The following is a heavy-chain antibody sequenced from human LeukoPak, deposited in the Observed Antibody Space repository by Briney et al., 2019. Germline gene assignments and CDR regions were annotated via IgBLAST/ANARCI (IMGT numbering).Heavy chain of an antibody. CDR1: GGSISSGSYY. V-gene: IGHV4-61*02. CDR2: IYTSGST. CDR3: ARVADTAMVPPADWFDP. J-gene: IGHJ5*02. Sequence: SETLSLTCTVSGGSISSGSYYWSWIRQPAGKGLEWIERIYTSGSTNYNPSLKSRVTISVDTSKNQFSLKLSSVTAADTAVYYCARVADTAMVPPADWFDPWGQGTLVTVSS. D-gene: IGHD5-18*01.